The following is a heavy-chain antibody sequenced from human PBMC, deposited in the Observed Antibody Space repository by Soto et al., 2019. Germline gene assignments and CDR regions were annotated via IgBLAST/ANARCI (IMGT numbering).Heavy chain of an antibody. CDR2: IFYSGST. Sequence: PSETLSLTCTVSGGSVSSGSYYWSWIRQPPGEGLEWIGYIFYSGSTNYNPSLKSRVTISVDTSKNQFSLKLSSVNAADTAVYYCARGVGAGLTGYFDYWGQGTLVTVSS. V-gene: IGHV4-61*01. J-gene: IGHJ4*02. CDR1: GGSVSSGSYY. D-gene: IGHD7-27*01. CDR3: ARGVGAGLTGYFDY.